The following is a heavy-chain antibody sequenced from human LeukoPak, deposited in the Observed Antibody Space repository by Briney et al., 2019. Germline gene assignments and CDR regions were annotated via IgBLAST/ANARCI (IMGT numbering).Heavy chain of an antibody. V-gene: IGHV3-48*03. CDR1: GFTFSSYE. CDR2: ISGSGTNI. D-gene: IGHD6-19*01. CDR3: AREAVPGGRGDTFDI. Sequence: GGSLRLSCAASGFTFSSYEVNWVRQAPGKGLEWVSYISGSGTNIYYADSVKGRFTISRDNAKNSLSLQMNSLRAEDTAIYYCAREAVPGGRGDTFDIWGQGTMVTVSS. J-gene: IGHJ3*02.